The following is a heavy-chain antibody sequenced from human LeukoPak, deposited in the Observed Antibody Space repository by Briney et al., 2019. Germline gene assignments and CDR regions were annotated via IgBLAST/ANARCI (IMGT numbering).Heavy chain of an antibody. CDR1: GGSFSGYY. V-gene: IGHV4-34*01. D-gene: IGHD3-3*01. CDR2: INHSGST. J-gene: IGHJ6*03. Sequence: TSETLSLTCAVYGGSFSGYYWSWIRQPPGKGLEWIGEINHSGSTNYNPSLKSRVTISVDTSKNQFSLKLSSVTAADTAVYYCARRSYYDFWRAYYMDVWGKGTTVTVSS. CDR3: ARRSYYDFWRAYYMDV.